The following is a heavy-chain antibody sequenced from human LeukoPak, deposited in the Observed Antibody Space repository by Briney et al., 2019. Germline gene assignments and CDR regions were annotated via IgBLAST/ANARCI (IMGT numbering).Heavy chain of an antibody. D-gene: IGHD3-3*01. V-gene: IGHV1-69*05. Sequence: SEKASGKACRGSFDSYASCWLQHDPEQGLEWMGGIIPIFGTANYAQKFQGRVTITTDESTSTAYMELSSLRSEDTAVYYCAGLSYYDFWSGYYTNYYYYMDVWGKGTTVTVSS. CDR3: AGLSYYDFWSGYYTNYYYYMDV. J-gene: IGHJ6*03. CDR1: RGSFDSYA. CDR2: IIPIFGTA.